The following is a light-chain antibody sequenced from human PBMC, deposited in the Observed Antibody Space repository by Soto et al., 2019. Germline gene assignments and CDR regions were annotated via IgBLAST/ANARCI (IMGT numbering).Light chain of an antibody. V-gene: IGKV3-20*01. CDR2: RTS. CDR3: QQYDSSPRT. Sequence: EIVLTQSPGTLSLSPGERATLSCRASQSVSSSYLAWYQQKPGQAPRLLIYRTSNRATGIPDRFGGSGSGTDFTLTISRLEPEDFAVYWCQQYDSSPRTFGQGTKVDI. J-gene: IGKJ1*01. CDR1: QSVSSSY.